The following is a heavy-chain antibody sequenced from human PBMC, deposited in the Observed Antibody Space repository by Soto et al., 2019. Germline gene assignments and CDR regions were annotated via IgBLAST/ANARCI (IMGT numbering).Heavy chain of an antibody. V-gene: IGHV5-51*01. CDR1: GYRFTTYW. J-gene: IGHJ4*02. CDR2: IYPDDSDI. D-gene: IGHD3-22*01. Sequence: PGESLKISCQGSGYRFTTYWIAWVRQMPGKGLEWVGIIYPDDSDIKYSPSFQGQVTISADRSDSTAYLQWRSLKASDTAMYFCARHFDSSGYYPDYWGQGTRVTAPQ. CDR3: ARHFDSSGYYPDY.